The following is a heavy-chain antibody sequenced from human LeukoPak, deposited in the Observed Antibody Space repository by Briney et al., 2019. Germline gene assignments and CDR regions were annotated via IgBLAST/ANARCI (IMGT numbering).Heavy chain of an antibody. CDR3: ARTTRLGSSSWFDP. V-gene: IGHV4-59*01. CDR2: IYYSGST. D-gene: IGHD6-6*01. Sequence: PSETLSLTCSVSGGSISSNYWSWIRQPPGKGLEWIGYIYYSGSTNYNPSLKSRVTISVDTSKNQFSLKLSSVTAADTAVYYCARTTRLGSSSWFDPWGQGTLVTVS. J-gene: IGHJ5*02. CDR1: GGSISSNY.